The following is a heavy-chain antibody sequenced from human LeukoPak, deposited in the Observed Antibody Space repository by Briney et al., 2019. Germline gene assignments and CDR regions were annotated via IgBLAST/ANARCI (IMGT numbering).Heavy chain of an antibody. CDR3: ARDPNPSTSSPLNWFDP. D-gene: IGHD2-2*01. Sequence: GASVKVSCKASGYTLTSYYMHWVRQAPGQGLEWMGIINPSGGSTSYAQKFQGRVTMTRDMSTSTVYMELSSLRSEDTAVYYCARDPNPSTSSPLNWFDPWGQGTLVTVSS. J-gene: IGHJ5*02. CDR1: GYTLTSYY. CDR2: INPSGGST. V-gene: IGHV1-46*01.